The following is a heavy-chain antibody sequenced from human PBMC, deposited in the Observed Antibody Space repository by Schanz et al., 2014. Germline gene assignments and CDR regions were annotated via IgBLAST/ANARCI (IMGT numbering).Heavy chain of an antibody. CDR3: ARPGGSSWSFAY. J-gene: IGHJ4*02. Sequence: QVQLQESGPGLVKPSENLSLTCTVSDGSISSSSYYWGWIRQPPGKGLEWIGSIYQSGTTYYSPSRKGRATISVDTSNTQYPLKLISVTAADTAVYYCARPGGSSWSFAYWGLGRLVIVSS. D-gene: IGHD6-13*01. V-gene: IGHV4-39*01. CDR2: IYQSGTT. CDR1: DGSISSSSYY.